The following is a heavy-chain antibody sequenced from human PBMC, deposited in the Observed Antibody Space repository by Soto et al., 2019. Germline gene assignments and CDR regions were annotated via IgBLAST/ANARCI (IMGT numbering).Heavy chain of an antibody. V-gene: IGHV4-4*02. Sequence: QVQLQESGPGLVRPSGTLSLTCAVSGDSIIGTGWWSWVRQSPGKGLDWIGEVYHSGATNYNPSLKSRVTISVDKSRNQFSLNLGSVTAADTAVYYCVRTGYYRRDVWGQGNTVTVSS. D-gene: IGHD3-22*01. J-gene: IGHJ6*02. CDR1: GDSIIGTGW. CDR2: VYHSGAT. CDR3: VRTGYYRRDV.